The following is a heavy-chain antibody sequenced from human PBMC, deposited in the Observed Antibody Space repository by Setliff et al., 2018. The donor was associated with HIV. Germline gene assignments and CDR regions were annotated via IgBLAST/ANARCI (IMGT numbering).Heavy chain of an antibody. CDR2: IYSSGST. Sequence: PSETLSLTCTVSGGSISSSTYYWGWIRQPPGKGLEWIGTIYSSGSTFYKASLKSRVIISLDTAKNQFSLKLRSVTAADTAVYYCASVRGDYGVDYWGQGTLVTVSS. CDR3: ASVRGDYGVDY. J-gene: IGHJ4*02. V-gene: IGHV4-39*07. CDR1: GGSISSSTYY. D-gene: IGHD4-17*01.